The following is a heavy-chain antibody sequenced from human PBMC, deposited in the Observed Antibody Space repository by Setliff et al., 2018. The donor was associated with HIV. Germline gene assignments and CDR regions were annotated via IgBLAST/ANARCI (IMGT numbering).Heavy chain of an antibody. J-gene: IGHJ3*02. CDR1: GGSISSYY. Sequence: SETLSLTCTVSGGSISSYYWSWIRQPPGKGLEWIGYIYYSGSTNYNPSLKSRVTISVDTSKNQFSLKLSSVTAADTAGYYCARVGGEMATIAGAFDIWGQGTMVTVSS. D-gene: IGHD5-12*01. CDR2: IYYSGST. V-gene: IGHV4-59*01. CDR3: ARVGGEMATIAGAFDI.